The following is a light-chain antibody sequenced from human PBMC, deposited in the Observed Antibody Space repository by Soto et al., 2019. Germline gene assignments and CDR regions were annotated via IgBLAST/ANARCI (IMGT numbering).Light chain of an antibody. V-gene: IGKV3-20*01. CDR2: GAS. Sequence: EIVLTQSPGALSLSPGERATLSCRASQSVSSNYLAWYQQKPGQGPRLLIYGASTRATGIPDRFSGSGSGTDFTLTISRLDPEDFAVYYCRQYGRSLGFAVGGGTKVDIK. CDR1: QSVSSNY. CDR3: RQYGRSLGFA. J-gene: IGKJ4*01.